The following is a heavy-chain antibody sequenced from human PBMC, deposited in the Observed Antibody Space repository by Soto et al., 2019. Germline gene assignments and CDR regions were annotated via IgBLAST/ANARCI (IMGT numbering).Heavy chain of an antibody. V-gene: IGHV4-34*01. CDR3: ATLFTYCSGGSCYSGAFDI. J-gene: IGHJ3*02. CDR1: GGSFSGYY. D-gene: IGHD2-15*01. CDR2: INHSGST. Sequence: SETLSLTCAVYGGSFSGYYWSWIRQPPGKGLEWIGEINHSGSTNYNPSLKSRVTISVDTSKNQFSLKLSSVTAADTAVYYCATLFTYCSGGSCYSGAFDIWGQGTMVTVSS.